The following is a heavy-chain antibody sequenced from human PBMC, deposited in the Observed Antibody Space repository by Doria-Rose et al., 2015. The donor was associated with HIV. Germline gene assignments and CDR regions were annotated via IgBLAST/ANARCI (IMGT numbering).Heavy chain of an antibody. V-gene: IGHV4-4*09. Sequence: GLVKPAETLSLTCTVSGGSISSYYWNWIRQPPGKGLEWIGYIYSSGSTHYNSSLKSRVTISIDTSKNQFSLKLSSVTVADTAVYYCARFRPSRGIYYSLDVWGKGTTVTVSS. CDR1: GGSISSYY. D-gene: IGHD3-10*01. CDR3: ARFRPSRGIYYSLDV. J-gene: IGHJ6*03. CDR2: IYSSGST.